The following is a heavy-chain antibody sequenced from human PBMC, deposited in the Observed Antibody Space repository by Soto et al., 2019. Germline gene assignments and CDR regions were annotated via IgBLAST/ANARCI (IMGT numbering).Heavy chain of an antibody. V-gene: IGHV3-66*04. CDR2: IYSGGST. CDR3: ARHPGTAAPDAFDI. D-gene: IGHD1-1*01. J-gene: IGHJ3*02. CDR1: GFTVSSNY. Sequence: EVQLVESGGGLVQPGGSLRLSCAASGFTVSSNYMSWVRQAPGKGLEWVSVIYSGGSTYYADSVKGRFTISRDNSKNTLYLQLNSPRAQDTAVYYCARHPGTAAPDAFDIWGQGTMVTVSS.